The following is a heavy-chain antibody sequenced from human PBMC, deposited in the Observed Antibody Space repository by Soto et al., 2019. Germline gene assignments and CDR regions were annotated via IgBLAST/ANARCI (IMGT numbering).Heavy chain of an antibody. V-gene: IGHV3-33*01. CDR3: ARDPYYGWGSYYY. Sequence: QVQLVESGGGVVQPGRSLRLSCAASGFTFSSYGMHWVRQAPGKGLEWVAVIWYDGSNKYYADSVKGRFTISRDNSKNPLYLQMNSLRAEDTAVYYCARDPYYGWGSYYYWGQGTLVTVSS. CDR1: GFTFSSYG. CDR2: IWYDGSNK. J-gene: IGHJ4*02. D-gene: IGHD3-10*01.